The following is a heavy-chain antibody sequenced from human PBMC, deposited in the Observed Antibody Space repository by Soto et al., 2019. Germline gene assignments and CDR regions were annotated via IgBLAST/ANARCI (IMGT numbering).Heavy chain of an antibody. V-gene: IGHV4-39*01. CDR2: IYYSGST. J-gene: IGHJ4*02. CDR3: ARRTVNIRTFYSGLKTHCFDY. CDR1: GDSMSSSDYY. D-gene: IGHD6-19*01. Sequence: SETQSLTCAVSGDSMSSSDYYWGWIRQPPGKGLEWIGSIYYSGSTYYNPSLQSRVAISVDTSKNQFSLKLKSVTAADTAIYYCARRTVNIRTFYSGLKTHCFDYWGQGAPVTVSS.